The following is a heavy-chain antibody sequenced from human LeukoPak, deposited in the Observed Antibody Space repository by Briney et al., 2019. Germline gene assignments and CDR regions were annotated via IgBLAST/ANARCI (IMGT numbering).Heavy chain of an antibody. CDR1: GGSISSYY. CDR3: AGGSDYDFWSGYYFDDY. CDR2: IYYSGST. J-gene: IGHJ4*02. Sequence: SETLSLTCTVSGGSISSYYWSWIRQPPGKGLEWIGYIYYSGSTNYNPSLKSRVTISVDTSKNQFSLKLSSVTAADTDVYYCAGGSDYDFWSGYYFDDYWGQGTLVAVSS. D-gene: IGHD3-3*01. V-gene: IGHV4-59*01.